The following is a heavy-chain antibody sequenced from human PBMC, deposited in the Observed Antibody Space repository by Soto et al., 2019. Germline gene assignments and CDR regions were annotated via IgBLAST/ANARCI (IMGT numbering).Heavy chain of an antibody. J-gene: IGHJ4*02. CDR3: ARVMLGGHSDY. CDR2: INPILGIT. V-gene: IGHV1-69*02. Sequence: SVKVSCKASGGTFSSYTISWVRQAPGQGLEWMGRINPILGITSYAQKFQGRVTMTRNKSIRTAYIELSSLSSDDTAVYYCARVMLGGHSDYWGQGTLVTVSS. D-gene: IGHD2-15*01. CDR1: GGTFSSYT.